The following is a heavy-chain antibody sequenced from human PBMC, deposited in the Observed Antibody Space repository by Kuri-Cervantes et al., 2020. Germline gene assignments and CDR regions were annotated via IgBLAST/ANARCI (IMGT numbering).Heavy chain of an antibody. D-gene: IGHD2-15*01. J-gene: IGHJ6*02. CDR3: ARDTYYCSGGSCYYYYYGMDV. V-gene: IGHV3-11*04. CDR1: GFTFSDYY. CDR2: ISSSGSTI. Sequence: LSLTCAASGFTFSDYYMSWIRQAPGKGLEWVSYISSSGSTIYYADSVKGRFTISRDNSKNTLYLQMNSLRAEDTAVYYCARDTYYCSGGSCYYYYYGMDVWGQGTTVTVSS.